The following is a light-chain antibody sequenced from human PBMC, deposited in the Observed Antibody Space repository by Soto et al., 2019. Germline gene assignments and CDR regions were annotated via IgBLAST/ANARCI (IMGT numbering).Light chain of an antibody. CDR2: DAS. CDR1: QDITNY. CDR3: QQFDTVPPT. V-gene: IGKV1-33*01. Sequence: DIQMTQSPSSLSASVGDRVTITCQASQDITNYLNWYQQKPGKAPKLLIFDASHLETGVPSRFSGSGSGTDFTFTISSLQPEDFGTYYCQQFDTVPPTFGPGTKVDIK. J-gene: IGKJ3*01.